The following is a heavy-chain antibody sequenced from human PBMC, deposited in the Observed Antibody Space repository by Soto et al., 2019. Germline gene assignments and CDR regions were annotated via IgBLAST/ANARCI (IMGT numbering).Heavy chain of an antibody. D-gene: IGHD2-8*01. V-gene: IGHV3-21*01. J-gene: IGHJ6*01. CDR1: GFTFSSYS. Sequence: GGSLRLSCAASGFTFSSYSMNCVRQAPGKGLEWVSSISSSSSYIYYADSVKGRFTISRDNAKNSLYLQMNSLRAEDTAVYYCASEGYCTNGVCSKNYYYGMDVGGQGTTVTVSS. CDR2: ISSSSSYI. CDR3: ASEGYCTNGVCSKNYYYGMDV.